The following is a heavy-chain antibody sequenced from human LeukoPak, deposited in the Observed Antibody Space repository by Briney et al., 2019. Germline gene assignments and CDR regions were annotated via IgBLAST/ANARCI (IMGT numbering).Heavy chain of an antibody. Sequence: SETLSLTCTVSGGSISSYYWSWVRQPPGKGLEWIGYIYYSGSTNYNPSLKSRVTISVDTSKNQFSLKLSSVTAADTAVYYCARHYGSLNGVSWGSSWFFDYWGQGTLVTVSS. CDR1: GGSISSYY. D-gene: IGHD6-13*01. CDR2: IYYSGST. J-gene: IGHJ4*02. V-gene: IGHV4-59*08. CDR3: ARHYGSLNGVSWGSSWFFDY.